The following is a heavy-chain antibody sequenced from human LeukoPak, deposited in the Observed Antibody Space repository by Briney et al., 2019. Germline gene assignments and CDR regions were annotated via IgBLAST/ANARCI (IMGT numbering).Heavy chain of an antibody. CDR1: GGSISSYY. J-gene: IGHJ5*02. V-gene: IGHV4-59*08. CDR2: IYYSGST. CDR3: ARLGIMVRGVIRAGGNWSDP. Sequence: PSETLSLTCTVSGGSISSYYWSWIRQPPGKGLEWIGYIYYSGSTNYNPSLKSRVTISVDTSKNQFSLKLSSVTAADTAVYYCARLGIMVRGVIRAGGNWSDPWGQGTLVTVSS. D-gene: IGHD3-10*01.